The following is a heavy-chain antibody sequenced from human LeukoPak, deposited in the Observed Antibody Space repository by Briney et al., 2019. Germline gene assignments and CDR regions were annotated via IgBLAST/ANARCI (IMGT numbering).Heavy chain of an antibody. Sequence: SETLSLTCAVYGGSFSGYYWSWIRRPPGKGLEWIGEINHSGSTNYNPSLKSRVTISVDTSKNQFSLKLSSVTAADTAVYYCARRGVRYYDSSGYHRRFNWFDPWGQGTLVTVSS. V-gene: IGHV4-34*01. CDR3: ARRGVRYYDSSGYHRRFNWFDP. J-gene: IGHJ5*02. CDR1: GGSFSGYY. CDR2: INHSGST. D-gene: IGHD3-22*01.